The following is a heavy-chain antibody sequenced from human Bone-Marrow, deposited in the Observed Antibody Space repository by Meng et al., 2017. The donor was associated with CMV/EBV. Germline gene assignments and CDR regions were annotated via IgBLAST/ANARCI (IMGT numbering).Heavy chain of an antibody. CDR2: ISGSGGST. Sequence: LRVSCLASGFAFTSYAVTWVRHAPGKGLEWVSAISGSGGSTNYADSVKGRFTISRDNSKNTLYVQMNSLRAEDTAVYYCTKSFYGGLNWGQGTLVTVSS. CDR1: GFAFTSYA. D-gene: IGHD4/OR15-4a*01. V-gene: IGHV3-23*01. CDR3: TKSFYGGLN. J-gene: IGHJ4*02.